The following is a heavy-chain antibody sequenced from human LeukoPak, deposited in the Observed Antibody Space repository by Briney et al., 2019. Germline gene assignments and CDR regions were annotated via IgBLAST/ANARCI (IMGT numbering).Heavy chain of an antibody. V-gene: IGHV3-33*06. CDR1: GFTLGGYG. J-gene: IGHJ4*02. Sequence: GGPLRLSCAASGFTLGGYGMHGVRQAPGKGLEWVAVIWDDGSNKYYADSVRGGFTIPRENSKNTLYLQMNSLRAEDTAVYYCAKAREYDFWSGYYTDFDYWGQGTLVTVSS. D-gene: IGHD3-3*01. CDR2: IWDDGSNK. CDR3: AKAREYDFWSGYYTDFDY.